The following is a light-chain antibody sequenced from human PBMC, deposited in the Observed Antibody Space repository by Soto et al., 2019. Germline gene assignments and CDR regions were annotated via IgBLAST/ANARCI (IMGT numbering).Light chain of an antibody. CDR2: ASS. Sequence: DIKMTQSRSSLSASVGDRVTITCRANQSISDYLNWYQQKPGKAPKFLIYASSSLQSGVPSRFRGSGSGTDFTLTISSLQPEDFATYYCQQSYSTPTITFGQGTRLEIK. J-gene: IGKJ5*01. V-gene: IGKV1-39*01. CDR1: QSISDY. CDR3: QQSYSTPTIT.